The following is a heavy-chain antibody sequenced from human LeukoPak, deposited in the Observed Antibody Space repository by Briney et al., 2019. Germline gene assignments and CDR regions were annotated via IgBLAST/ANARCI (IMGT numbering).Heavy chain of an antibody. CDR3: ARETVDTAMGGTFDY. J-gene: IGHJ4*02. CDR1: GYTFTSYY. Sequence: ASVKVSCKASGYTFTSYYMHWVRQAPGQGLEWMGIINPSGGSTSYAQKFQGRVTMTRDMSTSTVYMELSSLRSEDTAVYYCARETVDTAMGGTFDYWGQGTLVTVSS. D-gene: IGHD5-18*01. CDR2: INPSGGST. V-gene: IGHV1-46*01.